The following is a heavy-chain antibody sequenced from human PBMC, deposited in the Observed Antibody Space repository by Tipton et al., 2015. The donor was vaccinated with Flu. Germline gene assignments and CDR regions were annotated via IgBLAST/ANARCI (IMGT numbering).Heavy chain of an antibody. CDR2: TIPFFGTA. CDR1: GGTLSSFA. D-gene: IGHD2-2*01. V-gene: IGHV1-69*01. CDR3: ARRGAAAAFDN. J-gene: IGHJ4*02. Sequence: QLVQSGAEVKKPGSSVTVSCKASGGTLSSFAISWVRRAPGQGLEWLGGTIPFFGTANYAQKFQGRVTITADESTRTAYMELSSLKSEDTATYYCARRGAAAAFDNWGQGTLITVSS.